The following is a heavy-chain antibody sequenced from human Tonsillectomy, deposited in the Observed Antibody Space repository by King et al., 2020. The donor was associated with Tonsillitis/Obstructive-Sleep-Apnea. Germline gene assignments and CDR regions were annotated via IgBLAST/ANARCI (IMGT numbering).Heavy chain of an antibody. V-gene: IGHV4-34*01. CDR2: VNHSGST. CDR3: ARGLWRSIAVAADWYFDL. CDR1: GGSFSAYY. J-gene: IGHJ2*01. Sequence: VQLQQWGAGLLKPSETLSLTCAVYGGSFSAYYWSWIRQPPGKGLEWIGEVNHSGSTNYNPSLTIRVTISVDTSKNQFSLKLSSVTAADTAVYYCARGLWRSIAVAADWYFDLWGRGTLVTVSS. D-gene: IGHD6-19*01.